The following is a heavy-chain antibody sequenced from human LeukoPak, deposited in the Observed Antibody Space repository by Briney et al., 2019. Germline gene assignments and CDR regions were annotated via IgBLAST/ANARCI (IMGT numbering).Heavy chain of an antibody. Sequence: SETLSLTCTVSGGSISSYYRSWIRQPAGKGLEWIGRIYISGSTNYNPSLKSRVTMSVDTSKNQFSLKLSSVTAADTAVYYCARAPLLTGYFDFDYWGQGTLVTVSS. V-gene: IGHV4-4*07. J-gene: IGHJ4*02. D-gene: IGHD3-9*01. CDR2: IYISGST. CDR1: GGSISSYY. CDR3: ARAPLLTGYFDFDY.